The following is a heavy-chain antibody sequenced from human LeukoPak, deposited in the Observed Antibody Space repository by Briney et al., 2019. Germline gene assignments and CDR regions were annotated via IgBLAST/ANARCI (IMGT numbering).Heavy chain of an antibody. D-gene: IGHD5-18*01. CDR2: ISSSSSYI. Sequence: GGSLRLSCAASGFTFSDYYMSWIRQAPGKGLEWVSSISSSSSYIYYADSVKGRFTISRDNAKNSLYLQMNSLRAEDTAVYYCARAITNYGYIFDCWGQGTLVTVSS. J-gene: IGHJ4*02. CDR3: ARAITNYGYIFDC. V-gene: IGHV3-11*06. CDR1: GFTFSDYY.